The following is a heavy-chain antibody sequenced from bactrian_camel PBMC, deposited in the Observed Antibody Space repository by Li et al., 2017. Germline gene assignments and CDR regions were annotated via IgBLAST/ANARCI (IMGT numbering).Heavy chain of an antibody. V-gene: IGHV3S54*01. J-gene: IGHJ6*01. CDR1: GNTYSTNC. D-gene: IGHD2*01. Sequence: HVQLVESGGGSVQAGGSLLLSCAASGNTYSTNCMGWFRQFPGKEREGVAAIFLGGPFLGGRRSFYSDSVKGRFTISKDEDENVLYLQMDMLRPEDTAMYYCAARGGFGSCTLDTRSSPFGYWGQGTQVTVS. CDR3: AARGGFGSCTLDTRSSPFGY. CDR2: IFLGGPFLGGRRS.